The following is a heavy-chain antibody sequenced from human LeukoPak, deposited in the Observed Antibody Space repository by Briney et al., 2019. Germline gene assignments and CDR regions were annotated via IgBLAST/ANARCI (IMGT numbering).Heavy chain of an antibody. V-gene: IGHV3-21*01. CDR2: ISSSSTNI. CDR3: ARDRDFAWLSNLDAFDI. J-gene: IGHJ3*02. Sequence: GGPLRLPCAASRFPFSSYNMHCLRQAPGKGLEGVSSISSSSTNIYYADSVKGRFTISRDNAKNSLYLQMNSLRAEDTAVYYCARDRDFAWLSNLDAFDIWGQGTMVTVSS. CDR1: RFPFSSYN. D-gene: IGHD3-9*01.